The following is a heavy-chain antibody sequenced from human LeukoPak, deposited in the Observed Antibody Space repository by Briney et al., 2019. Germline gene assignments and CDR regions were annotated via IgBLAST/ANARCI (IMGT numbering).Heavy chain of an antibody. J-gene: IGHJ4*02. Sequence: RGASVKVSCKASGYTFTSNGISWVRQAPGQGLEWMGWISAYNGNTNYAQKLQGRVTMTTDTSTSTAYMELRSLRSDDTAVYYCARGEGATTQEDFDYWGQGTLVTVSS. D-gene: IGHD1-26*01. V-gene: IGHV1-18*01. CDR2: ISAYNGNT. CDR3: ARGEGATTQEDFDY. CDR1: GYTFTSNG.